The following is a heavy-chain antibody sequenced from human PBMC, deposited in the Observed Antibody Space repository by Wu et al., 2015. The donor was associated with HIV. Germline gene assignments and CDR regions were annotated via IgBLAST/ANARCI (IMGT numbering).Heavy chain of an antibody. V-gene: IGHV1-2*02. J-gene: IGHJ5*02. CDR1: GYTFTGYH. CDR3: ARDRPKEGLFDP. Sequence: QVQLVQSGAEVKKPRASVKVSCKASGYTFTGYHIHWVRQAPGQGLEWMGWINPNSGGTNYAQKFQGRVTMTRDTSISTAYMELSRLRSDDTAVYYCARDRPKEGLFDPWGQGTLVTVSS. CDR2: INPNSGGT.